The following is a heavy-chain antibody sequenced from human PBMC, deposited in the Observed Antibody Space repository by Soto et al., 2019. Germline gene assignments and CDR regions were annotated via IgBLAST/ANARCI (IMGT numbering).Heavy chain of an antibody. V-gene: IGHV4-4*02. CDR3: ARGKFYAFDI. CDR1: GGSIIIPNW. Sequence: SETLSLTCAVAGGSIIIPNWWAWVRQAPGKGLEWIGEIDHSGTTNYNPSLNSRVTISLDRSKNQFSLRLTSVAAADTAVYFCARGKFYAFDIWGQGTMVTASS. CDR2: IDHSGTT. J-gene: IGHJ3*02.